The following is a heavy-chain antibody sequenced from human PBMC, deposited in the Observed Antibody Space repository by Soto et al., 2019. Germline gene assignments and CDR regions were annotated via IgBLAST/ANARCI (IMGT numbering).Heavy chain of an antibody. V-gene: IGHV1-69*08. Sequence: QVQLVQSGAEVKKPGSSVKVSCKASGGTFSSYTISWVRQAPGQGLEWMGRIIPILGIANYAQKFQGRVTMTADKSTSTAYMELSSLRSEDTAVYYCARDTSPYYDTPYGMDVWGQGTTVTVSS. CDR3: ARDTSPYYDTPYGMDV. J-gene: IGHJ6*02. CDR2: IIPILGIA. D-gene: IGHD3-9*01. CDR1: GGTFSSYT.